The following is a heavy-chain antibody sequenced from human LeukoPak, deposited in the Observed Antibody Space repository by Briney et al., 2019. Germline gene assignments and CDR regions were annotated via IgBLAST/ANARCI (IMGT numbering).Heavy chain of an antibody. J-gene: IGHJ4*02. CDR1: GFTFSSYS. CDR3: AGDPFKDGYNYWFDY. D-gene: IGHD5-24*01. CDR2: ISSSSSYI. Sequence: PGGSLRLSCAASGFTFSSYSMNWVRQAPGKGLEWVSSISSSSSYIYYADSVKGRFTISRDNAKNTLYLQMNSLRAEDTAVYYCAGDPFKDGYNYWFDYWGQGTLVTVSS. V-gene: IGHV3-21*01.